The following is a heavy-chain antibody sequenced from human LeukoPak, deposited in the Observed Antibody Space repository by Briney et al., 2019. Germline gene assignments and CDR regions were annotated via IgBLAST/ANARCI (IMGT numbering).Heavy chain of an antibody. CDR2: VGGNGGST. V-gene: IGHV3-23*01. CDR1: GFTFNTYA. D-gene: IGHD1-26*01. CDR3: AKGYSGSYRGYFDS. Sequence: GRSLRLSCAASGFTFNTYAMSWVRQAPGKWLEWDSTVGGNGGSTYYADSVKGRFTISRDNPKNTLYLQMNTLRAEDTAVYYCAKGYSGSYRGYFDSWGQGSLVTVSS. J-gene: IGHJ4*02.